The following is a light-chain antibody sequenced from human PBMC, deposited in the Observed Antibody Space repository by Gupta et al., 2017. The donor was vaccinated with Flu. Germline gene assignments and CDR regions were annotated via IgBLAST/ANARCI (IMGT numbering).Light chain of an antibody. Sequence: SSDLTQPPSVSVSPGQTASITCSGDKLGDNYVSWYQQKPGQSPVLVIYQDNRWPSGISERFSGSNSGNTATLTISGTQARDEADYYCQTWDRSSFVFGTGTKVTVL. J-gene: IGLJ1*01. CDR2: QDN. CDR1: KLGDNY. V-gene: IGLV3-1*01. CDR3: QTWDRSSFV.